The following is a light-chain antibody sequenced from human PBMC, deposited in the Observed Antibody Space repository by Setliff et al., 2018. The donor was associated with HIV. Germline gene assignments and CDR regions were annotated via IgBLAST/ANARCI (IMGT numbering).Light chain of an antibody. CDR2: CNS. CDR1: SSNIGAGYD. J-gene: IGLJ1*01. CDR3: QSYDSSLSGSYV. Sequence: QSALTQPPSVSGAPGQRVTISCTGSSSNIGAGYDVHWYQQLPGTAPKIRIYCNSNRPSGVPDRFSGSKSCTSASRAITGLQAEDEADYYCQSYDSSLSGSYVFGTGTKGTVL. V-gene: IGLV1-40*01.